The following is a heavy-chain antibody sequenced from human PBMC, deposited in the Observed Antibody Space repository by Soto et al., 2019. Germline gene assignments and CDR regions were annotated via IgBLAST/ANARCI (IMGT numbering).Heavy chain of an antibody. J-gene: IGHJ4*02. CDR1: GGSISSGGYY. D-gene: IGHD1-26*01. CDR2: IYYSGST. CDR3: ARGNYYGVLDY. V-gene: IGHV4-31*03. Sequence: QAQLQESGPGLVKPSQTLSLSCIVSGGSISSGGYYWNWIRQHPGKGLEWIGHIYYSGSTYYNPSLKSRLTISVDTSENQFSLKLSSVTAADTAVYYCARGNYYGVLDYWGQGTLVTVSS.